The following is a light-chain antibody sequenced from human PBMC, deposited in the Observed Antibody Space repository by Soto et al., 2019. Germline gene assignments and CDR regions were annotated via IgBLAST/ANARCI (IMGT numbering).Light chain of an antibody. Sequence: EIVMTQSPATLSVSPGDRATLSCRASQSVSSDLAWYQQKPGQAPRLLIYGASTRATGIPARFSGSGSGTEFTLTISSLQSEDFAVYYCQQYNNWPHTFGQGTKVDIK. CDR2: GAS. V-gene: IGKV3-15*01. CDR3: QQYNNWPHT. CDR1: QSVSSD. J-gene: IGKJ2*01.